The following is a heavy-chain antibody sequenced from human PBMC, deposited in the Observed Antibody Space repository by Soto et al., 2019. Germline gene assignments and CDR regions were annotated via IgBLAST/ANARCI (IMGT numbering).Heavy chain of an antibody. V-gene: IGHV3-73*02. CDR1: GFTFSGSA. J-gene: IGHJ2*01. CDR3: ARHALQYCGGDCYLLPYFDL. Sequence: EVQLVESGGGLVQPGGSLKLSCAASGFTFSGSAMHWVRQASGKGLEWVGRIRSKANNYATVYAASVKGRLTIFRDDSKKTAHLQMNSLKTEDTAVYYCARHALQYCGGDCYLLPYFDLWGRGTLVTVSS. D-gene: IGHD2-21*02. CDR2: IRSKANNYAT.